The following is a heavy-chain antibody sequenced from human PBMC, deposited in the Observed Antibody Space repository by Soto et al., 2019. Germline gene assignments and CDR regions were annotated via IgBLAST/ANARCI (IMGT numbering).Heavy chain of an antibody. J-gene: IGHJ3*01. CDR2: IYDSGDT. CDR3: VSSRSAIYGDAFDV. D-gene: IGHD2-2*01. V-gene: IGHV4-59*01. CDR1: GNSISSYF. Sequence: PSETLSLTCNVSGNSISSYFRSWIRQTPGKGLEWIGFIYDSGDTKYNPSLESRATISLDTSKSQFSLKLRSVTAADTAMYYCVSSRSAIYGDAFDVWGRGSMVTVSS.